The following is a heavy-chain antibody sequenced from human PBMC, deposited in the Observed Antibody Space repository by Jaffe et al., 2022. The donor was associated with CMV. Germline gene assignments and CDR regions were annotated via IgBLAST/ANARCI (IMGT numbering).Heavy chain of an antibody. V-gene: IGHV4-34*01. Sequence: QVQLQQWGAGLLKPSETLSLTCAVYGGSFSGYYWSWIRQPPGKGLEWIGEINHSGSTNYNPSLKSRVTISVDTSKNQFSLKLSSVTAADTAVYYCARGEERNVRGVIRPRGYYYYMDVWGKGTTVTVSS. D-gene: IGHD3-10*01. J-gene: IGHJ6*03. CDR3: ARGEERNVRGVIRPRGYYYYMDV. CDR1: GGSFSGYY. CDR2: INHSGST.